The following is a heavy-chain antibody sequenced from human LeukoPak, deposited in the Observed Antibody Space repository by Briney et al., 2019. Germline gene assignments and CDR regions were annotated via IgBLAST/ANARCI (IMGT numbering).Heavy chain of an antibody. CDR2: ISGSGGST. J-gene: IGHJ4*02. Sequence: GGSLRLSCAASGFTFSSYAMSWVRQAPGKGLEWVSAISGSGGSTYYADSVKGRFTISRDNSKNTLYLQMNSLRAEDTAVYYCARGDGSGSYYNDLGFDYWGQGTLVTVSS. D-gene: IGHD3-10*01. V-gene: IGHV3-23*01. CDR3: ARGDGSGSYYNDLGFDY. CDR1: GFTFSSYA.